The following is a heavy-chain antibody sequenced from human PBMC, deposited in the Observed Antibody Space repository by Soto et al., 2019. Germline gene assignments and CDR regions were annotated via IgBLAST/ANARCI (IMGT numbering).Heavy chain of an antibody. V-gene: IGHV4-39*01. J-gene: IGHJ4*02. CDR1: GGSISSSSYY. Sequence: SETLSLTCTVSGGSISSSSYYWGWIRQPPGKGLEWIGSIYYSGSTYYNPSLKSRVTISVDTSKNQFSLKLSSVTAADTAVYYCARLPHYGGNLYYFDYWGQGTLVTVSS. CDR2: IYYSGST. CDR3: ARLPHYGGNLYYFDY. D-gene: IGHD4-17*01.